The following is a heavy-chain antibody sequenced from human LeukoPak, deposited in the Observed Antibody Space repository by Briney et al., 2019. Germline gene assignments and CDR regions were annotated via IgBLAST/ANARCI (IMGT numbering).Heavy chain of an antibody. CDR1: GFTFTNSA. CDR3: AAVGDFWSGHTFDY. J-gene: IGHJ4*02. D-gene: IGHD3-3*01. Sequence: ASVKVSCKAAGFTFTNSAMQWVRQARGQRLEWIGWIVVGTGNTNYAQKFQERVSITRDMSTSTAFMELSSLRSEDTAVYYCAAVGDFWSGHTFDYWGQGTLVTVSS. V-gene: IGHV1-58*02. CDR2: IVVGTGNT.